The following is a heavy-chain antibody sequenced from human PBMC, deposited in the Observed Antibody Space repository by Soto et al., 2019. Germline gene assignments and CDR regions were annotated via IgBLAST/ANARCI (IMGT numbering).Heavy chain of an antibody. CDR1: GGSISSYY. CDR3: AKSMVRGVYYYGMDV. D-gene: IGHD3-10*01. Sequence: SETLSLTCTVSGGSISSYYWSWIRQPPGKGLEWIGYIYYSGSTNYNPSLKSRVTISVDTSKNQFSLKLSSVTAADTAVYYCAKSMVRGVYYYGMDVWGQGTTVTVSS. CDR2: IYYSGST. J-gene: IGHJ6*02. V-gene: IGHV4-59*01.